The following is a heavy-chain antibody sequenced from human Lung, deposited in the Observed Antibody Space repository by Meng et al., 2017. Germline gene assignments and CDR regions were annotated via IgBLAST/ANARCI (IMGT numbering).Heavy chain of an antibody. CDR3: ARGDLGMSGYYYTVH. V-gene: IGHV7-4-1*02. J-gene: IGHJ4*02. CDR2: INTDTRNP. D-gene: IGHD3-22*01. Sequence: QVQLVQTGAELKKPGASGKISRKASGYTFTTSAMNWVRQAPGQGLEWMGWINTDTRNPTYAQGFTGRFVFSLDTSVSTAYLQISSLMAEDTAIYYCARGDLGMSGYYYTVHWGQGTLVTVSS. CDR1: GYTFTTSA.